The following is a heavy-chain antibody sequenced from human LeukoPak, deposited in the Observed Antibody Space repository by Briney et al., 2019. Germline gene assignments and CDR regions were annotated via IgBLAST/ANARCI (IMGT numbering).Heavy chain of an antibody. Sequence: ASVKVSCKASGYTFTSYGISWVRQAPGQGLEWMGWISAYNGNTNYAQKLQGRVTMTTDTSTSTAYMERRSLRSDDTAVYYCARVIVGCSGGSCYRYFQHWGQGTLVTVSS. CDR2: ISAYNGNT. V-gene: IGHV1-18*01. D-gene: IGHD2-15*01. CDR3: ARVIVGCSGGSCYRYFQH. J-gene: IGHJ1*01. CDR1: GYTFTSYG.